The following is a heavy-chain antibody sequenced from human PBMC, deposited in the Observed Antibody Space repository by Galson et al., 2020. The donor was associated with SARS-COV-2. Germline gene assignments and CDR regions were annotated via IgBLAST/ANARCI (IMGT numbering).Heavy chain of an antibody. Sequence: SQTLSLTCAVSGGSISSSNWWSWVRQPPGKGLEWIGEIYHSGSTNYNPSLKSRVTISVDTSKNQFSLKLSSVTAADTAVYYCARGHGPPREPYYFDYWGQGTLVTVSS. J-gene: IGHJ4*02. CDR3: ARGHGPPREPYYFDY. CDR2: IYHSGST. CDR1: GGSISSSNW. V-gene: IGHV4-4*02.